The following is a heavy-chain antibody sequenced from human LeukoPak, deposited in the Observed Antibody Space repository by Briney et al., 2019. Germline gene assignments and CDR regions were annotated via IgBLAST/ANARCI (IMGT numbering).Heavy chain of an antibody. CDR3: ARLSLPRGYSSYESK. J-gene: IGHJ4*02. CDR2: INHSGST. Sequence: PSETLSLTCTVSGVSIGSGDYYWSWIRQPPGKGLEWIGEINHSGSTNYNPSLKSRVTISVDTSKNQFSLKLSSVTAADTAVYYCARLSLPRGYSSYESKWGQGTLVTVSS. CDR1: GVSIGSGDYY. V-gene: IGHV4-30-4*08. D-gene: IGHD5-12*01.